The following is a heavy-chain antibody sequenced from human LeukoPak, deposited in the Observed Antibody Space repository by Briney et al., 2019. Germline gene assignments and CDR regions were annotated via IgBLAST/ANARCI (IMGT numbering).Heavy chain of an antibody. CDR3: ARHYYDRQSFDY. CDR2: IYSGGST. CDR1: EFSVGSNY. V-gene: IGHV3-66*04. Sequence: PGGSLRLSCAASEFSVGSNYMTWVRQAPGKGLEWVSLIYSGGSTYYADSVKGRFTISRDNSKNTLYLQMNSLRAEDTAVYYCARHYYDRQSFDYWGQGALVTVSS. J-gene: IGHJ4*02. D-gene: IGHD3-22*01.